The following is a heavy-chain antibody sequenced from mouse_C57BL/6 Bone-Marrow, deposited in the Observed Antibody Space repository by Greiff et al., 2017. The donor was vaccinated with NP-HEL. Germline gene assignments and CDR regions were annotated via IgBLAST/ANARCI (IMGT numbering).Heavy chain of an antibody. D-gene: IGHD1-1*01. CDR1: GYTFTSYG. Sequence: VQLVESGAELARPGASVKLSCKASGYTFTSYGISWVKQRTGQGLEWIGEIYPRSGNTYYNEKFKSKATLTADKSPSTAYMELRSLTSEDSAVYFCARRGEFITTVVDYFDYWGQGTTLTVSS. CDR3: ARRGEFITTVVDYFDY. J-gene: IGHJ2*01. CDR2: IYPRSGNT. V-gene: IGHV1-81*01.